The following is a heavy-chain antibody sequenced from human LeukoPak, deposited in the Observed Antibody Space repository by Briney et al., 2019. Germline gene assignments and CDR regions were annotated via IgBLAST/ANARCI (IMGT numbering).Heavy chain of an antibody. CDR3: ARANCAGDCYLKH. Sequence: GASVKVSCKASGYTFANYAITWVRQAPGQGLEYMGWISLDNGNTNDAQMLQGRVTMTTDTSTNTAYMELRGLRSDDTAVYYCARANCAGDCYLKHWGQGTLVTVSS. J-gene: IGHJ4*02. CDR2: ISLDNGNT. D-gene: IGHD2-21*02. CDR1: GYTFANYA. V-gene: IGHV1-18*01.